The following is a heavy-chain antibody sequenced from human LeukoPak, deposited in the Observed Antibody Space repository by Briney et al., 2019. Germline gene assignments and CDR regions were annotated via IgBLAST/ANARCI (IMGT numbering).Heavy chain of an antibody. CDR2: INHSGST. Sequence: SETLSLTCAVYGGSFSGYYWSWIRQPPGKGLEWIGEINHSGSTNYNPSLKSRVTISVDTSKNQFSLKLSSVTAADTAVYYCARHDGRWGYIAAAGGYWGQGTLVTVSS. CDR3: ARHDGRWGYIAAAGGY. J-gene: IGHJ4*02. CDR1: GGSFSGYY. D-gene: IGHD6-13*01. V-gene: IGHV4-34*01.